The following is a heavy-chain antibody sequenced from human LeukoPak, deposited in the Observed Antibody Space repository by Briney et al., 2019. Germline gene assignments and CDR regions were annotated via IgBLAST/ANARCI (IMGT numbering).Heavy chain of an antibody. CDR3: ARELQMWPSVMDV. CDR1: SGSISSYY. Sequence: SETLSLTCTVSSGSISSYYWNWIRQPAGKGLEWIGRIYSSGTTYYNPSLNSRVTMSVDTSKKQFSLKMSSVTAADTAIYYCARELQMWPSVMDVWGKGTTVTVSS. D-gene: IGHD2-21*01. CDR2: IYSSGTT. V-gene: IGHV4-4*07. J-gene: IGHJ6*03.